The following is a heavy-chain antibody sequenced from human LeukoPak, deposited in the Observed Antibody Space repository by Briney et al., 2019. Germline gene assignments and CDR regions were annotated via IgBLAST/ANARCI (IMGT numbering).Heavy chain of an antibody. Sequence: PGGSLRLSCAASGFTFSSYEMNWVRQAPGKGLEWVSYISSSGSTIYYADSVKGRFTISRDNAKNSLYLQMNSLGAEDTAVYYCARGDPEFDFWGQGTLVTVSS. J-gene: IGHJ4*02. CDR1: GFTFSSYE. V-gene: IGHV3-48*03. CDR3: ARGDPEFDF. CDR2: ISSSGSTI.